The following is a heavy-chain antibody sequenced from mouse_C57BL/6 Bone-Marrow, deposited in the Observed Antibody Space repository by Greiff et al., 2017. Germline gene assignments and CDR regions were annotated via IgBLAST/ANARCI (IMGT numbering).Heavy chain of an antibody. Sequence: EVQLVESGGGLVKPGGSLKLSCAASGFTFSDYGMHWVRQAPETGLEWVAYISSGSSTIYYADTVKGRFTSSRDNAKNTLFLQMTILRSEDTAMYYCAREYYYGSRDWYFDVWGTGTTVTVSS. V-gene: IGHV5-17*01. CDR3: AREYYYGSRDWYFDV. D-gene: IGHD1-1*01. J-gene: IGHJ1*03. CDR2: ISSGSSTI. CDR1: GFTFSDYG.